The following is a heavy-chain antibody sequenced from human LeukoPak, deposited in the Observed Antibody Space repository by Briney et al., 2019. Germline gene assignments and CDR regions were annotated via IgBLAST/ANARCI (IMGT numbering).Heavy chain of an antibody. J-gene: IGHJ3*02. D-gene: IGHD2-21*02. CDR3: ARGGGDHAFDI. Sequence: GGSLRLSCAASGLTFSSYWMHWVRHSPEKGLVWVSRIDNNGRDTIYADSVKGRFTISRDNTRNTLHLQLGSLRVEDTAIYYCARGGGDHAFDIWGQGTMVTVSS. V-gene: IGHV3-74*01. CDR1: GLTFSSYW. CDR2: IDNNGRDT.